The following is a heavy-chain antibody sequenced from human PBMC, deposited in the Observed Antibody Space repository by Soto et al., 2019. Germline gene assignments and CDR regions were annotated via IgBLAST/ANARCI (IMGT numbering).Heavy chain of an antibody. CDR1: GGTFSSYS. CDR3: ARVYDSSGYYLQYFQH. J-gene: IGHJ1*01. CDR2: IIPIFGTA. Sequence: ASVKVSCKASGGTFSSYSISWVRQAPGQGLEWMGGIIPIFGTANYAQKFQGRVTITADESTSTAYMELSSLRSEDTAVYYCARVYDSSGYYLQYFQHWGQGTLVTVSS. V-gene: IGHV1-69*13. D-gene: IGHD3-22*01.